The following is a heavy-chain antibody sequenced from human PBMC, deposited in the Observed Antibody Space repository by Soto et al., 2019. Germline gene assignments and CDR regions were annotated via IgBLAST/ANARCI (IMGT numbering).Heavy chain of an antibody. D-gene: IGHD6-19*01. CDR1: GGTFSDSA. CDR2: IIPIFGTA. J-gene: IGHJ4*02. Sequence: QVQLVQSGAEVKKPGSSVKVSCKASGGTFSDSAITWVRQAPGQGLEWMGGIIPIFGTANYARKFQGRVTITADESTSTAYMEMSSLRSEDTAVYYCARSPLNGISGWYEQYYFDYWGQGTLVTVSS. V-gene: IGHV1-69*01. CDR3: ARSPLNGISGWYEQYYFDY.